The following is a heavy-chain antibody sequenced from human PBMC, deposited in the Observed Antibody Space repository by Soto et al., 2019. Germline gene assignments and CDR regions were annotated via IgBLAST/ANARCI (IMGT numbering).Heavy chain of an antibody. CDR2: FYHSGTT. CDR1: GDSIKNYF. D-gene: IGHD2-8*01. J-gene: IGHJ4*02. CDR3: ARDPGYCTNGVCPIFDF. V-gene: IGHV4-59*01. Sequence: PSATLSITCTVSGDSIKNYFWSWVRQPPGKGLEWIGHFYHSGTTNYSPALKSRVTISIDQSKNQFSLRLNSVTAADTAVYFCARDPGYCTNGVCPIFDFWGQGIPVTVS.